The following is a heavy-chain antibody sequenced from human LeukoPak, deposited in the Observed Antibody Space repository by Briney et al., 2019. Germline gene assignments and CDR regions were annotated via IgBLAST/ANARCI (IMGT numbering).Heavy chain of an antibody. Sequence: SETLSLTCTVSGGSISSYYWSWIRQPPGKGLEWIGYIYYSGSTNYNPSLKSRVTISVDTSKNQFSLKLSSVTAADTAVYYCARHSGYCSGGSCYLASGYSCGPFDYWDQGTLVTVSS. V-gene: IGHV4-59*08. CDR2: IYYSGST. J-gene: IGHJ4*02. CDR1: GGSISSYY. CDR3: ARHSGYCSGGSCYLASGYSCGPFDY. D-gene: IGHD2-15*01.